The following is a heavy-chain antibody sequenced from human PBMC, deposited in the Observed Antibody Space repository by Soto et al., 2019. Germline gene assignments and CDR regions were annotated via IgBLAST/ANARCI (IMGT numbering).Heavy chain of an antibody. Sequence: ASVKVSCKASGYTFTSYGISWVRQAPGQGLEWMGWISAYNGNTNYAQKLQGRVTMTTDTSTSTAYMELRSLRSDDTAVYYCARDFYTGSMVRGFIITPVPAYDIWGQGTMVTVSS. D-gene: IGHD3-10*01. CDR3: ARDFYTGSMVRGFIITPVPAYDI. V-gene: IGHV1-18*01. CDR2: ISAYNGNT. CDR1: GYTFTSYG. J-gene: IGHJ3*02.